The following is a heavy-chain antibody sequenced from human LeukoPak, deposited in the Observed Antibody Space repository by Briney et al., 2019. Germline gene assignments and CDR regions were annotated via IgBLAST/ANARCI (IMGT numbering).Heavy chain of an antibody. J-gene: IGHJ4*02. CDR1: GFTFSSYA. CDR2: ISYDGSNK. CDR3: AKGPNAVYFDY. Sequence: GGSLRLSCAASGFTFSSYAMHWVRQAPGKGLEWVAVISYDGSNKYYADSVKGRFTISRDNSKNTLYLQMNSLRAEDTAVYYCAKGPNAVYFDYWGQGTLVTVSS. V-gene: IGHV3-30*04.